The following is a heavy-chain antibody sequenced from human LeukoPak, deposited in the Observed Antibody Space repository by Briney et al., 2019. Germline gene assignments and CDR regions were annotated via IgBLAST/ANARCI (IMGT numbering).Heavy chain of an antibody. CDR2: IYHSGST. CDR1: GYSISSGYY. D-gene: IGHD2-2*01. Sequence: KASETLSLXCAVSGYSISSGYYWGWIRQPPGKGLEWIGSIYHSGSTYYNPSLKSRVTISVDTSKNQFSLKLSSVTAADTAVYYCARGCSSTSCYYWGQGTLVTVSS. J-gene: IGHJ4*02. CDR3: ARGCSSTSCYY. V-gene: IGHV4-38-2*01.